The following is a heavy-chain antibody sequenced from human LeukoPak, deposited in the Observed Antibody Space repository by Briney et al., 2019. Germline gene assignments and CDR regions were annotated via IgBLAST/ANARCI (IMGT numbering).Heavy chain of an antibody. CDR2: IYTSGST. CDR3: ARGGFCIGGSCYPPSDAFDI. CDR1: GGSITSGSYY. V-gene: IGHV4-61*02. Sequence: SDTLSLTCTVSGGSITSGSYYWTWIRQPGGRGLEWIGRIYTSGSTNYNPSLKSRVTISLDTSKNHFSLKLNSVTVADTAVYYCARGGFCIGGSCYPPSDAFDIWGQGTVVTVSS. D-gene: IGHD2-15*01. J-gene: IGHJ3*02.